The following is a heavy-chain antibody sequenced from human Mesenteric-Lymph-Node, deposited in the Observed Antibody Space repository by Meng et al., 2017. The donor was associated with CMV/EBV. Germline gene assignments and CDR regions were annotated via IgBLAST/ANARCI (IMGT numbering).Heavy chain of an antibody. J-gene: IGHJ4*02. CDR3: ARDGDFWTGTRFDY. CDR1: GDSISDYY. V-gene: IGHV4-59*01. CDR2: IFHSGNT. D-gene: IGHD3/OR15-3a*01. Sequence: SETLSLTCTVSGDSISDYYWTWIRQPPGRELEWIGYIFHSGNTKYNPSLKSRVTMSIDTSRNQFSLTLTSVTAADTAVYYCARDGDFWTGTRFDYWGQGTLVTVSS.